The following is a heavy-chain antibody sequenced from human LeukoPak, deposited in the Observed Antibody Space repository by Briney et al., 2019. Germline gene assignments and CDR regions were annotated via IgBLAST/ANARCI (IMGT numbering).Heavy chain of an antibody. D-gene: IGHD2-2*01. J-gene: IGHJ3*02. V-gene: IGHV3-13*05. CDR3: AGQARPGSAEGAFDI. CDR1: GFTFSSYD. Sequence: GGSLRLSCTASGFTFSSYDMHWVRQDKGKGLEWVSAISTAGDPHYLGSVKGRFTISRENAKNSFYLQMNSLRAGDTAVYYCAGQARPGSAEGAFDIWGQGTMVTVSS. CDR2: ISTAGDP.